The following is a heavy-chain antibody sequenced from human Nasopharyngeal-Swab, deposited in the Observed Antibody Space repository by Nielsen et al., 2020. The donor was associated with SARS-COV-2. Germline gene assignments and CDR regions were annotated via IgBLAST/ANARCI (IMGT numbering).Heavy chain of an antibody. J-gene: IGHJ5*02. V-gene: IGHV4-61*06. CDR2: IYYSGST. D-gene: IGHD6-19*01. CDR3: AKGYSSGWWGGATADWFDP. Sequence: WSRQPPGKGLEWIGYIYYSGSTNYNPSLKSRVTISVDTSKNQFSLKLSSVTAADTAVYYCAKGYSSGWWGGATADWFDPWGQGTLVTVSS.